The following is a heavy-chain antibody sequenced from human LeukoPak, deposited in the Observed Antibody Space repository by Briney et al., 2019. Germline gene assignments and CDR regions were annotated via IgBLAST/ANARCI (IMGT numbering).Heavy chain of an antibody. D-gene: IGHD3-9*01. Sequence: SETLSLTCAVYGGSFSGYYWSWIRPPPGKGLEWIGEINHSGSTNYNPSLKSRVTISVDTSKNQFSLKLSSVTAADTAVYYCAREPAYYDILTGYWGSVVYWGQGTLVTVSS. CDR1: GGSFSGYY. CDR3: AREPAYYDILTGYWGSVVY. J-gene: IGHJ4*02. CDR2: INHSGST. V-gene: IGHV4-34*01.